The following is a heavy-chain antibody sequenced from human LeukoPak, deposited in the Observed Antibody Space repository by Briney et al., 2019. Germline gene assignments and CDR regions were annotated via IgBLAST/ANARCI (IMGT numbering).Heavy chain of an antibody. CDR1: GGSVSSGNYY. V-gene: IGHV4-61*01. J-gene: IGHJ4*02. D-gene: IGHD4-17*01. Sequence: PSETVSLTCTVSGGSVSSGNYYWSWIRQPPGKGLEWIGYIYYSGSTNYNPSLKSRVTISVDTSKNQFSLKLSSVTAADTAVYYCARDLGDYDNYFDYWGQGTLVTVSS. CDR3: ARDLGDYDNYFDY. CDR2: IYYSGST.